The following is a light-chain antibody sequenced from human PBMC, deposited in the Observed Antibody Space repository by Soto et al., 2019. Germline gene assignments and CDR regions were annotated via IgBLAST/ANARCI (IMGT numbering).Light chain of an antibody. Sequence: EIVLTQSPGTLSLSPGERATLSCRASQSVSSNYLAWYQQKPGQAPRPLIYGASSRATGIPDRFSGSGDGTDFTLTISRLESEDFAVYYCQQYGSSPWTFGQGTKVDIK. J-gene: IGKJ1*01. V-gene: IGKV3-20*01. CDR2: GAS. CDR1: QSVSSNY. CDR3: QQYGSSPWT.